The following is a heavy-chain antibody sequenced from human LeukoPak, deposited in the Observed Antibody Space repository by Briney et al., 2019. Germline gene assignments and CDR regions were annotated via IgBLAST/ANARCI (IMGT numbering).Heavy chain of an antibody. J-gene: IGHJ5*02. Sequence: SETLSLTCTVSGGSVSSGSYYWSWIRQPPGKGLEWIGYIYYSGSTNYNPSLKSRVTISVDTSKNQFSLKLSSVTAADTAVCYCANFMGYGDYVEDWFDPWGQGTLVTVSS. CDR2: IYYSGST. CDR1: GGSVSSGSYY. CDR3: ANFMGYGDYVEDWFDP. D-gene: IGHD4-17*01. V-gene: IGHV4-61*01.